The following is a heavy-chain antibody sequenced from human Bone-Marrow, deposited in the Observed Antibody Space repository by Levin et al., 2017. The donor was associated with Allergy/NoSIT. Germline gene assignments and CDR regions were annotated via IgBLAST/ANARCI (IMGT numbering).Heavy chain of an antibody. CDR3: ARAGGWESGVWDGTKDYAREF. CDR2: IYSTASS. J-gene: IGHJ6*02. Sequence: SQTLSLTCNVSGVSINNYFWSWIRQPPGKGLEWIGYIYSTASSSYNPSLKNRVTMSIETSKNQVSLTLRSVTAADTAVYYCARAGGWESGVWDGTKDYAREFWSLGTTVAFTS. CDR1: GVSINNYF. V-gene: IGHV4-59*01. D-gene: IGHD4-17*01.